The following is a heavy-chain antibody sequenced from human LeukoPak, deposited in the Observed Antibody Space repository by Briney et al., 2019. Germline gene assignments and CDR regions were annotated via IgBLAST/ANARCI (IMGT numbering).Heavy chain of an antibody. J-gene: IGHJ5*02. CDR3: ARDFGTWWFDP. Sequence: SETLSLTCTVSGGSISSSTYYWGWIRQPRGKGLEWIGSIYYSGSTYYNPSLKSRVTISVDTSKNQFSLRLSSVTAADTAVYYCARDFGTWWFDPWGQGTLVTVSS. CDR1: GGSISSSTYY. V-gene: IGHV4-39*07. D-gene: IGHD2-15*01. CDR2: IYYSGST.